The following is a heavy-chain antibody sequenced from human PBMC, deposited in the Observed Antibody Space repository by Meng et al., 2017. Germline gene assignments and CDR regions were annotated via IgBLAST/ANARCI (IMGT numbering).Heavy chain of an antibody. CDR3: ARVGRYSSGWYFHFDY. CDR1: GFTFSSYG. V-gene: IGHV3-33*01. CDR2: IWYDGSNK. Sequence: GESLKISCAASGFTFSSYGMHWVRQAPGKGLEWVAVIWYDGSNKYYADSVKGRFTISRDNAKNSLYLQMNSLRAEDTALYHCARVGRYSSGWYFHFDYWGQGTLVTVSS. D-gene: IGHD6-19*01. J-gene: IGHJ4*02.